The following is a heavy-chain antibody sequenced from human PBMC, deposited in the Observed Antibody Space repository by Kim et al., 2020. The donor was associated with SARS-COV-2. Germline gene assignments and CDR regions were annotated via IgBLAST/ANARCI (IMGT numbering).Heavy chain of an antibody. CDR1: GFTFSNYA. D-gene: IGHD3-10*01. J-gene: IGHJ5*02. CDR3: AKDRGNYYGSGSYYYNWFDP. Sequence: GGSLRLSCAASGFTFSNYAMSWVRQAPGKGLEWVSAISGSGGSTYYADSVKGRFTISRDNSKNTLYLQMNSLRAEDTAVYYCAKDRGNYYGSGSYYYNWFDPWGQGTLVTVSS. CDR2: ISGSGGST. V-gene: IGHV3-23*01.